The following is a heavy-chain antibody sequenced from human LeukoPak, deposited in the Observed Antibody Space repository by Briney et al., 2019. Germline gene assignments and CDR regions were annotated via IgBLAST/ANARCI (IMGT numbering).Heavy chain of an antibody. CDR1: GYTFTSYD. CDR3: ARSRGQIRAFDI. D-gene: IGHD3-10*01. V-gene: IGHV1-8*01. J-gene: IGHJ3*02. CDR2: MNPNSGNT. Sequence: GASVKVSCKATGYTFTSYDINWVRQATGQGLEWMGWMNPNSGNTGYAQKFQGRVTMTRNTSISTAYMELSSLRSEDTAVYYCARSRGQIRAFDIWGQGTMVTVSS.